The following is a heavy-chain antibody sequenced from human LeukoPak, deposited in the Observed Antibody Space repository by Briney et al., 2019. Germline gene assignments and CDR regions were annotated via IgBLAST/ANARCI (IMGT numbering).Heavy chain of an antibody. J-gene: IGHJ4*02. Sequence: PGGSLRLSCAASGFTFSTYAMSWVRQAPGKGLEWVSAISGTDGSTYYADSVKGRFTISRDNSKNTLYLQMNSLRAEGTAVYYCAKAACTTSCYYNCWGQGTLVTVSS. V-gene: IGHV3-23*01. CDR1: GFTFSTYA. CDR3: AKAACTTSCYYNC. D-gene: IGHD2-2*01. CDR2: ISGTDGST.